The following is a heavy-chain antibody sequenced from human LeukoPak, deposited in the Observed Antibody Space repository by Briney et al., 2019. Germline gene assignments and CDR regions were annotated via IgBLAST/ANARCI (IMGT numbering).Heavy chain of an antibody. Sequence: SQTLSLTCAISGDSVSSNSAAWNWIRQSPSRGLEWLGRTYYRSKWYNDYAVSVKSRITINPDTSKNQFSLQLNSVTPEDTAVYYCARDVDFWGGYSYYFDYWGQGTLVTVSS. V-gene: IGHV6-1*01. J-gene: IGHJ4*02. D-gene: IGHD3-3*01. CDR1: GDSVSSNSAA. CDR3: ARDVDFWGGYSYYFDY. CDR2: TYYRSKWYN.